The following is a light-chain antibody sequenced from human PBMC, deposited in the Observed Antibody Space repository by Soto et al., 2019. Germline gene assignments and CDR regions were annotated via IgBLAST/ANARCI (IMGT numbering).Light chain of an antibody. CDR1: QSVSSSY. V-gene: IGKV3-20*01. CDR3: QQYGSSPFP. CDR2: GAS. J-gene: IGKJ5*01. Sequence: EIVLTQSPGTLSLSPGERATLSCRASQSVSSSYLAWYQQKPGQAPRLLIYGASSRATGIPDRFSGSGSGTDFTLTISRLEPEDLAVYYCQQYGSSPFPLGQGTRLAIK.